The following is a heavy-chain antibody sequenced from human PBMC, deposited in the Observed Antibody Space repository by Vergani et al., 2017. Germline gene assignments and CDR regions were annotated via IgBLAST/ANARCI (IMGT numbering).Heavy chain of an antibody. CDR1: GFTFSSYG. D-gene: IGHD3-10*01. V-gene: IGHV3-30*18. CDR2: ISYDGSNK. Sequence: QVQLVESGGGVVQPGRSLRLSCAASGFTFSSYGMHWVRQAPGKGLEWVAVISYDGSNKYYADSVKGRFTISRDNSKNTLYLQMNSLRAEDTAVYYCAKDADPVLLWFGGDYWGQGTLVTVSS. CDR3: AKDADPVLLWFGGDY. J-gene: IGHJ4*02.